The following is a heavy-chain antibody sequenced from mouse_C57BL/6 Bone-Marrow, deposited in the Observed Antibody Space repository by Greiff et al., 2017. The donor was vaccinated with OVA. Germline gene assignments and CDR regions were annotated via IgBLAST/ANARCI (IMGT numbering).Heavy chain of an antibody. Sequence: EVKLMESGGGLVQPGGSLKLSCAASGFTFSDYYMYWVRQTPEKRLEWVAYISNGGGSTYYPDTVKGRFTISRDNAKNTLYLQMSRLKSEDTAMYYCARLGDWDGAYWGQGTLVTVSA. J-gene: IGHJ3*01. CDR3: ARLGDWDGAY. CDR1: GFTFSDYY. CDR2: ISNGGGST. V-gene: IGHV5-12*01. D-gene: IGHD4-1*01.